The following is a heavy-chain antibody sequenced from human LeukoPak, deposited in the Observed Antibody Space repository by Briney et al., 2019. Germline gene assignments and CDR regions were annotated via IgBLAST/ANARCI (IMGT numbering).Heavy chain of an antibody. D-gene: IGHD2-2*01. CDR3: AASLPNIVVVPATKGPFGY. CDR1: GFTFSSYT. CDR2: VSGSGGDI. Sequence: GGSLRLSCAASGFTFSSYTMSWVRQAPGKGLEWVSGVSGSGGDIHYADSVKGRFTISRDNSKNTLYLQMNSLRAEDTAVYYCAASLPNIVVVPATKGPFGYWGQGALVTVPS. V-gene: IGHV3-23*01. J-gene: IGHJ4*02.